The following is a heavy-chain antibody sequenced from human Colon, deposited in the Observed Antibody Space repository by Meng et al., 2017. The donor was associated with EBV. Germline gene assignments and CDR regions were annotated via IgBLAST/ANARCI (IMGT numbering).Heavy chain of an antibody. Sequence: QVQLQCWGAGWLKPSGTLSLTCPVNGGSLSGAYWNWIRQPPGKGLEWIGEIIHGGSPSYNPSLKSRVTISIDTSKNQLSLMLSSVTAADTAVYYCARRPTGIDYWGQGTLVTVSS. CDR1: GGSLSGAY. J-gene: IGHJ4*02. CDR2: IIHGGSP. CDR3: ARRPTGIDY. D-gene: IGHD2-8*02. V-gene: IGHV4-34*12.